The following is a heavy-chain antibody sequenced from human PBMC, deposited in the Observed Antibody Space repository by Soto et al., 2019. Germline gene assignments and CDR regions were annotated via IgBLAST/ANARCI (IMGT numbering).Heavy chain of an antibody. V-gene: IGHV4-30-4*01. J-gene: IGHJ4*02. D-gene: IGHD3-22*01. CDR1: GGSISSGDYY. Sequence: SETLSLTCTVSGGSISSGDYYWSWIRQPPGKGLEWIGYIYYSGSTYYNPSLKSRVTISVDTSKNQFSLKLSSVTAADTAVYYCARAPSSGYYYGYWGQGTLVTVSS. CDR3: ARAPSSGYYYGY. CDR2: IYYSGST.